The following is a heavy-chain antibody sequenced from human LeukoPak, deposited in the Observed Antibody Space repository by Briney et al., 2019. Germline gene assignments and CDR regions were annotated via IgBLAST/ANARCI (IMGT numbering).Heavy chain of an antibody. V-gene: IGHV4-59*01. CDR2: IYYSGST. CDR3: ARDRAGEVVAVGGFDP. J-gene: IGHJ5*02. D-gene: IGHD2-15*01. CDR1: GGSISSYY. Sequence: SETLSLTCTVSGGSISSYYWSWIRQPPGKGLEWLGYIYYSGSTNYNPSLKSRVTISVDTSKNQFSLKLTSVTAADTAVYYCARDRAGEVVAVGGFDPWGQGTLVTVSS.